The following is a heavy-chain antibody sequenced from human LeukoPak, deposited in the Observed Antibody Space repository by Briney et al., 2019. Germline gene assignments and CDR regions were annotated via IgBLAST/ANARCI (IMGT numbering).Heavy chain of an antibody. J-gene: IGHJ3*02. CDR1: GFTFSSYD. D-gene: IGHD2-21*01. V-gene: IGHV3-13*01. CDR2: IGTAGDT. CDR3: ATKLGDSDAFDI. Sequence: GGSLRLSCAASGFTFSSYDMHWVRQATGKGLEWVSAIGTAGDTYYPGSVKGRFTISRENAKNSSYLQMNSLRAGDTAVYYCATKLGDSDAFDIWGQGTMVTVSS.